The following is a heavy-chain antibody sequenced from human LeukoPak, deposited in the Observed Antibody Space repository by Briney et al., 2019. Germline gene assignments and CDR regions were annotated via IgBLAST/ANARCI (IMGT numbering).Heavy chain of an antibody. D-gene: IGHD1-26*01. Sequence: SETLSLTCTVSGGSISSSSYYWGWIRQPPGKGLEWIGSIYYSGSTYYNPSLKSRVTISVDTSKNQFSLKLSSVTAADTAVYYCATQGRENYYFDYWGQGTLVTVSS. V-gene: IGHV4-39*07. CDR3: ATQGRENYYFDY. CDR2: IYYSGST. J-gene: IGHJ4*02. CDR1: GGSISSSSYY.